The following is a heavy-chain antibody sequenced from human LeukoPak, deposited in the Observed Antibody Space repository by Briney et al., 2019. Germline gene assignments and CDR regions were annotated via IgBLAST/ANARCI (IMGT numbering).Heavy chain of an antibody. Sequence: GGSLRLSCAATGFTFRKHWMSWVRQAIGKGLECVAKIKEDGSEKHYVDSVKGRFTISRDNAKNSLYLQMDNLRAEDTAVYYCARDYTGGWNDYWGQGTLVTVSS. J-gene: IGHJ4*02. V-gene: IGHV3-7*01. CDR2: IKEDGSEK. CDR3: ARDYTGGWNDY. D-gene: IGHD7-27*01. CDR1: GFTFRKHW.